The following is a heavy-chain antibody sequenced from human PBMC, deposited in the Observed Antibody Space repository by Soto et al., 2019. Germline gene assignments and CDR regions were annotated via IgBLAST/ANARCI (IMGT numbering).Heavy chain of an antibody. CDR3: ARAHYDYVWGSPLS. CDR2: IYYSGST. Sequence: SETLSLTCTVSGGSISSYYWSWIRQPPGKGLEWIGYIYYSGSTNYNPSLKSRVTISVDTSKNQFSLKLSSVTAADTAVYYCARAHYDYVWGSPLSWGQGTLVTVSS. V-gene: IGHV4-59*01. J-gene: IGHJ5*02. CDR1: GGSISSYY. D-gene: IGHD3-16*01.